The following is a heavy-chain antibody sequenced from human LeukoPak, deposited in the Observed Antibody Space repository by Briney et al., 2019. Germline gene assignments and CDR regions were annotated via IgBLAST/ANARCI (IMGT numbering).Heavy chain of an antibody. Sequence: SVKVSCKASGGTFSSYAISWVRQAPGQGLEWMGGIIPIFGTANYAQKFQGRVTITADESTSTAYMELSSLRSEDTAVYYCARVNCSGGSCYSYYYYYMDVWGKGTTVTVSS. V-gene: IGHV1-69*13. CDR2: IIPIFGTA. CDR3: ARVNCSGGSCYSYYYYYMDV. CDR1: GGTFSSYA. D-gene: IGHD2-15*01. J-gene: IGHJ6*03.